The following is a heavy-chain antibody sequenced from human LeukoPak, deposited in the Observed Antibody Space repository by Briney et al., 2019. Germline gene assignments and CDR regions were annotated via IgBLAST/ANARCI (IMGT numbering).Heavy chain of an antibody. CDR2: INHSGGT. Sequence: SETLSLTCAVYGGSFSGYYWSWIRQPPGKGLEWIGEINHSGGTNYNPSLKSRVTISVDTSKNQFSLKLSSVTAADTAVYYCARGHATYDFWSGYYGRLDYWGQGTLVTVSS. CDR3: ARGHATYDFWSGYYGRLDY. CDR1: GGSFSGYY. D-gene: IGHD3-3*01. V-gene: IGHV4-34*01. J-gene: IGHJ4*02.